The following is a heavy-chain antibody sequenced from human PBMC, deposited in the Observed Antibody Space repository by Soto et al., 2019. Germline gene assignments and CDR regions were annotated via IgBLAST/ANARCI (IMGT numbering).Heavy chain of an antibody. CDR1: GGSFSGYY. Sequence: QVQLQQWGAGLLKPSETLSLTCAVYGGSFSGYYWSWIRQPPGKGLEWIGEINHSGSTNYNPSLKSRVTISVDTSKNQFSLKLSSVTAADTAVYYCARGSRQDCTNGVCPLDYWGQGTLVTVSS. CDR2: INHSGST. D-gene: IGHD2-8*01. V-gene: IGHV4-34*01. CDR3: ARGSRQDCTNGVCPLDY. J-gene: IGHJ4*02.